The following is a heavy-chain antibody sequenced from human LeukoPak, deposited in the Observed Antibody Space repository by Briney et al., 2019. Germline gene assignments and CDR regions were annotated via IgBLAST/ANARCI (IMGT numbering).Heavy chain of an antibody. D-gene: IGHD5-18*01. CDR3: TQTVDTALVDFFDP. J-gene: IGHJ5*02. V-gene: IGHV3-73*01. Sequence: GGSLKLSCAASGFTFSGSALHWVRQPPGKGLEWLGRIRSKPNIYATAYAASVRGRSTISRDDSKNTTYLQMSGLKTEDTAVYYCTQTVDTALVDFFDPWGQGTLVTVSS. CDR1: GFTFSGSA. CDR2: IRSKPNIYAT.